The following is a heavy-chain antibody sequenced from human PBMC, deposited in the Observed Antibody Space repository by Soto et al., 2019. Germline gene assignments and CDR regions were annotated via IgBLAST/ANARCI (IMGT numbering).Heavy chain of an antibody. CDR1: GFAVSSKY. Sequence: EVQLVESGGGLIQPGGSLRLSCAASGFAVSSKYMTWVRQAPGKGLEWVSVIYGGGTTYYADSVEGRFTISRATSKNTLYLQMNSLRAEDTAVYYCVQTTGWPGFDFWGQGTLVTVSS. CDR3: VQTTGWPGFDF. J-gene: IGHJ4*02. V-gene: IGHV3-53*01. D-gene: IGHD6-19*01. CDR2: IYGGGTT.